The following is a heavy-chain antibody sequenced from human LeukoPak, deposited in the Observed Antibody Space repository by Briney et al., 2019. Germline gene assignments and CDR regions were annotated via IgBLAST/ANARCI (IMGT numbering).Heavy chain of an antibody. J-gene: IGHJ4*02. V-gene: IGHV3-7*01. D-gene: IGHD2-21*02. CDR3: ARGPPVVVTARFDY. Sequence: GGSLRLSCAASGFTFSSYWMSWVRQAPGKGPEWVANIKQDGSDKYYVDSVKGRFTISRDNAKNSLYRQMNNLRAEDTAVYYCARGPPVVVTARFDYWGQGTLVTVSS. CDR2: IKQDGSDK. CDR1: GFTFSSYW.